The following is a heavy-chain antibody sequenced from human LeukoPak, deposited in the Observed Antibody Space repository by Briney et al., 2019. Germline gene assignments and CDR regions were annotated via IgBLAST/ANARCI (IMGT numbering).Heavy chain of an antibody. Sequence: PGGSLRLSCAASGFFFSDYHMAWVRQAPGKGLELVSAIVGSIRHYADSVKGRFTISRDNSRNTLFPQMNSLRAEDTAVYYCTRDEPNNSWFDWGQGTLVTVSS. CDR3: TRDEPNNSWFD. CDR1: GFFFSDYH. D-gene: IGHD6-13*01. CDR2: IVGSIR. J-gene: IGHJ4*02. V-gene: IGHV3-53*01.